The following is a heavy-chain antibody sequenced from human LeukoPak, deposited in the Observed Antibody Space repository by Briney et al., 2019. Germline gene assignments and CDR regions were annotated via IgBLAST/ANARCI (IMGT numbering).Heavy chain of an antibody. CDR3: AKPYYDSSGKDY. J-gene: IGHJ4*02. Sequence: PGGSLRLSCAASGFTFTCYAMSWVRQAPGKGLEWVSAISGSGGSTYYADSVKGRFNISRDNSKNTLYLQMNSLRAEDTAVYYCAKPYYDSSGKDYWGQGTLVTVSS. CDR2: ISGSGGST. D-gene: IGHD3-22*01. CDR1: GFTFTCYA. V-gene: IGHV3-23*01.